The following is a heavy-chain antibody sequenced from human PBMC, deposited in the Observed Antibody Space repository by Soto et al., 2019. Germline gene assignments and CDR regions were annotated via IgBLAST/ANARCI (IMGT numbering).Heavy chain of an antibody. D-gene: IGHD5-12*01. CDR3: ARDFGDIVATDWSYFDY. J-gene: IGHJ4*02. CDR2: ISSSGSTI. V-gene: IGHV3-11*01. Sequence: LSLTCTVSGGSISSGGYYWSWIRQHPGKGLEWVSYISSSGSTIYYADSVKGRFTISRDNAKNSLYLQMNSLRAEDTAVYYCARDFGDIVATDWSYFDYWGQGTLVTVSS. CDR1: GGSISSGGYY.